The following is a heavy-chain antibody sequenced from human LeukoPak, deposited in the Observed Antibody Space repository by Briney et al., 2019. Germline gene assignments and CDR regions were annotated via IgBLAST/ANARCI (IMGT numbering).Heavy chain of an antibody. V-gene: IGHV3-9*01. D-gene: IGHD4-17*01. J-gene: IGHJ6*02. CDR1: GFTFDDYA. CDR2: ISWNSGSI. Sequence: PGGSLRLSCAASGFTFDDYAMHWVRQAPGKGLEWVSGISWNSGSIGYADSVKGRFTISRDNAKNSLYLQMNSLRAEDTALYYCAKAMYGDNYYYYGMDVWGQGTTVTVSS. CDR3: AKAMYGDNYYYYGMDV.